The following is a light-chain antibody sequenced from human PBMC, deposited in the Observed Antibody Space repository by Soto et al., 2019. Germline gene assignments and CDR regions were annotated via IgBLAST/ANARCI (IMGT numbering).Light chain of an antibody. J-gene: IGKJ1*01. V-gene: IGKV1-5*03. CDR2: KAS. CDR1: QTISSW. CDR3: QHYNSYPEA. Sequence: DIPMPQSTYTLSRSVEASVTLTCRASQTISSWLAWYTQKPGKAPKLLIYKASTLKSGVPSRFSGSGSGTEFTFTISRLQPDDLATYYCQHYNSYPEAFGQGTKVDIK.